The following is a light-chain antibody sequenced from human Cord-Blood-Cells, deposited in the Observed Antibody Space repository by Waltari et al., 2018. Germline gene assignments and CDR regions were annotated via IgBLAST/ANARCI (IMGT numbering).Light chain of an antibody. J-gene: IGLJ2*01. CDR3: QAWDSSTAV. CDR1: NLVDKS. V-gene: IGLV3-1*01. Sequence: SYELSQPPSVSVSPGQTASITCSGDNLVDKSSCWYQQKPGQSPVLVIYQDSKRPSGIPERFSGSNSGNTATLTISGTQAMDEADYYCQAWDSSTAVFGGGTKLTVL. CDR2: QDS.